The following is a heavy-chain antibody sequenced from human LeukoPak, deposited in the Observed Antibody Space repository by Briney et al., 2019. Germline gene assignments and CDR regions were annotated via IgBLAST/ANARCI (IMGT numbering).Heavy chain of an antibody. D-gene: IGHD2-2*01. CDR3: AKDSKGYCSSTSCYATFDY. CDR2: IRYDGSNK. CDR1: GFTSSSYG. V-gene: IGHV3-30*02. J-gene: IGHJ4*02. Sequence: PGGSLRLSCAASGFTSSSYGMHWVRQAPGKGLEWVAFIRYDGSNKYYADSVKDRFTISRDNSKNTLYLQMNSLRAEDTAVYYCAKDSKGYCSSTSCYATFDYWGQGTLVTVSS.